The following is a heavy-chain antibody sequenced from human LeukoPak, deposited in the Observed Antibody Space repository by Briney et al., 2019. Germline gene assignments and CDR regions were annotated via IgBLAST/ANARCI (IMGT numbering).Heavy chain of an antibody. CDR2: IWYDGSNK. J-gene: IGHJ5*01. CDR3: AKDDDYNIPDS. Sequence: SGGSLRLSCAASGFTFSSYGMHWVRQAPGKGLGWVAVIWYDGSNKYYADSVKGRFTISRDNSKNTLYLQMNSLRAEDTALYYCAKDDDYNIPDSWGQGTLVTVSS. D-gene: IGHD5-24*01. V-gene: IGHV3-33*06. CDR1: GFTFSSYG.